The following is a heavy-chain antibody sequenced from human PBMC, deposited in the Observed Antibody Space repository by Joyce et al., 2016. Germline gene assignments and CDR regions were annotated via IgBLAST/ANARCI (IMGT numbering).Heavy chain of an antibody. CDR2: INHSGST. Sequence: QVQLQQWGAGLLKPSETLSLTCAVYGGSVSGYYWSWIRQPPGKGLEWIGEINHSGSTNYNPSLKSRVTISVDTSKNQFSLKLSSVTAADTAVYYCARGPRSNWGLVWFDPWGQGTLVTVSS. D-gene: IGHD7-27*01. CDR1: GGSVSGYY. J-gene: IGHJ5*02. V-gene: IGHV4-34*01. CDR3: ARGPRSNWGLVWFDP.